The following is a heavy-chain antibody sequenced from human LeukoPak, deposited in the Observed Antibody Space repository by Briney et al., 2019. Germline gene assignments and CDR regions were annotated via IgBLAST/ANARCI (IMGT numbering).Heavy chain of an antibody. CDR2: IYYSGST. J-gene: IGHJ5*02. D-gene: IGHD1-14*01. CDR1: GGSISSSSYY. Sequence: SETLSLTCTVSGGSISSSSYYWGWIRQPPGKGLEWIGSIYYSGSTYYNPSLKSRVTISVDTFKNQFSLKLSSVTAADTAVYYCARRYMGQFDPWGQGTLVTVSS. CDR3: ARRYMGQFDP. V-gene: IGHV4-39*01.